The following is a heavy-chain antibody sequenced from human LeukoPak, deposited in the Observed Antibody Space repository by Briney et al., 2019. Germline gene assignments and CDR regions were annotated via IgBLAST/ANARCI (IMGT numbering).Heavy chain of an antibody. CDR3: ARGYSYGHDAFDI. V-gene: IGHV3-21*04. J-gene: IGHJ3*02. D-gene: IGHD5-18*01. CDR1: GFTFSSYW. CDR2: ISSSSSYI. Sequence: GGSLRLSCAASGFTFSSYWMSWVRQAPGKGLEWVSSISSSSSYIYYADSVKGRFTISRDNAKNSLYLQMNSLRAEDTAVYYCARGYSYGHDAFDIWGQGTMVTVSS.